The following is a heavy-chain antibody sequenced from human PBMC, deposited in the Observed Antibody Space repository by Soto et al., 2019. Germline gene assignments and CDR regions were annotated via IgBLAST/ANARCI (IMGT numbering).Heavy chain of an antibody. J-gene: IGHJ3*02. V-gene: IGHV1-69*13. CDR1: GGTFSTYA. CDR3: ASPSNRILTCSAFDI. D-gene: IGHD3-9*01. CDR2: IIPIFGTA. Sequence: SVKNSFKASGGTFSTYAFSWVRQAPGQGLEWMGGIIPIFGTANYAQKFQGRVTITADESTSTAYMELSSLRSEDTAVYYCASPSNRILTCSAFDIWGQGTMVTVSS.